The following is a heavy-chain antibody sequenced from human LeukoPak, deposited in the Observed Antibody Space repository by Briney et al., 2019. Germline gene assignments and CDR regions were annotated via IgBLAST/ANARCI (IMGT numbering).Heavy chain of an antibody. V-gene: IGHV1-18*01. J-gene: IGHJ6*04. CDR1: GYTFSYFG. D-gene: IGHD1-26*01. CDR3: DRVGPTHYYYFLDV. Sequence: GASVKVSCKASGYTFSYFGISWVRQAPGQGLEWMGWISVNNGNTNYAQNFQGRVTMTTDTSTSTAYMELRSLRSDDTAVYYCDRVGPTHYYYFLDVWGKGTTVTVSS. CDR2: ISVNNGNT.